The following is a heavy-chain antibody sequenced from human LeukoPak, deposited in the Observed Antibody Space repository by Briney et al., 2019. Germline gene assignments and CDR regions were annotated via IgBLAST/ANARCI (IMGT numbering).Heavy chain of an antibody. Sequence: SETLSLTCTVSGGSISSYYWSWIRQPPGKGLEWIGYIYYSGSTNYNPPLKSRVTISVDTSKNQFSLKLSSVTAADTAVYYCARYGYYYDSSGYYYVGFDYWGQGTLVTVSS. V-gene: IGHV4-59*08. CDR1: GGSISSYY. D-gene: IGHD3-22*01. CDR2: IYYSGST. J-gene: IGHJ4*02. CDR3: ARYGYYYDSSGYYYVGFDY.